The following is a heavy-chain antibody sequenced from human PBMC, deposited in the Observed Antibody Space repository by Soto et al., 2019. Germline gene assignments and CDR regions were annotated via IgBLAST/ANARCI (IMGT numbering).Heavy chain of an antibody. Sequence: ASVKVSCKASGYTFTSYGISWVRQAPGQGLEWMGWINPNSGVTKYAQKFQGWVTMTRDTSIRTVYMELSRLRSDDTAVYYCARESGGATATLDYYYFYMDVWGKGTTVTVSS. J-gene: IGHJ6*03. V-gene: IGHV1-2*04. CDR1: GYTFTSYG. CDR3: ARESGGATATLDYYYFYMDV. CDR2: INPNSGVT. D-gene: IGHD5-12*01.